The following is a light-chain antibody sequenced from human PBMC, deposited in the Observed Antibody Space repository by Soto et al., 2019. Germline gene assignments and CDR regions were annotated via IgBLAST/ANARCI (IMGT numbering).Light chain of an antibody. V-gene: IGLV2-14*01. CDR2: DVS. Sequence: QSALTQPASVSGSPGQSITISCTGTSSDVGGYNYVSWYQQHPGKAPNLMIYDVSNRPSGVSNRFSGSKSGNTASLTISGLQAEAEADYYCSSYTSSSTLGHVVFGGGTKLSVL. CDR1: SSDVGGYNY. CDR3: SSYTSSSTLGHVV. J-gene: IGLJ2*01.